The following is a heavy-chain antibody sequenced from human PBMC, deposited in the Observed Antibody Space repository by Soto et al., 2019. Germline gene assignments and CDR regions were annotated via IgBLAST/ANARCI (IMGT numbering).Heavy chain of an antibody. CDR3: SRVGKTYDILTGYYPVGWFDP. V-gene: IGHV3-11*01. Sequence: QVQLVESGGGLVKPGGSLRLSCAASGFTFSDYYMSWIRQAPGKGLEWVSYISSSGSTIYYADSVKGRFTISRDNAKNSLYLQMNSLRAEDTAVYYCSRVGKTYDILTGYYPVGWFDPWGQGTLVTVSS. CDR1: GFTFSDYY. J-gene: IGHJ5*02. D-gene: IGHD3-9*01. CDR2: ISSSGSTI.